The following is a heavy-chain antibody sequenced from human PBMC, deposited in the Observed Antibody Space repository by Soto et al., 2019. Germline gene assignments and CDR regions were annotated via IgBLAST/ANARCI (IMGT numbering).Heavy chain of an antibody. V-gene: IGHV3-30-3*01. Sequence: PWWSLRLSCSASVFTFSSYAMHWVRQAPGKGLEWVAVISYDGSNKYYADSVKGRFTISRDNSKNTLYLQMNSLRAEDTAVYYCARDLPGRIAVAGKTLDYWGQGTLVTVSS. J-gene: IGHJ4*02. CDR2: ISYDGSNK. CDR1: VFTFSSYA. CDR3: ARDLPGRIAVAGKTLDY. D-gene: IGHD6-19*01.